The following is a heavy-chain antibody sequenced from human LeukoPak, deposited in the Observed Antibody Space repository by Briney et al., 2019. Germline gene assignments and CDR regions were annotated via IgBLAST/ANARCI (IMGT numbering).Heavy chain of an antibody. CDR2: IKQDGSEK. Sequence: GGSLRLSCAAPGFTFSSYWMSWVRQAPGKGLEWVANIKQDGSEKYYVDSVKGRFTISRDNAKNSLYLQMNSLRAEDTAVYYCARGMRTYFDYWGQGTLVTVSS. J-gene: IGHJ4*02. V-gene: IGHV3-7*01. D-gene: IGHD1/OR15-1a*01. CDR1: GFTFSSYW. CDR3: ARGMRTYFDY.